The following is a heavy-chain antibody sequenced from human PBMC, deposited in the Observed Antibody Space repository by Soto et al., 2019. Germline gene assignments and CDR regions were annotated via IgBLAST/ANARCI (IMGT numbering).Heavy chain of an antibody. CDR2: IIPIFGTA. CDR3: ARVASYYGSPQVLYAMDV. Sequence: QVQLVQSGAEVKKPGSSVKVSCKASGGTFSSYAISWVRQAPGQGLEWMGGIIPIFGTANYAQKFQGRVTITEDESTSTAYMELSSLRSEDTAVYYCARVASYYGSPQVLYAMDVWGQGTTVTVSS. CDR1: GGTFSSYA. J-gene: IGHJ6*02. D-gene: IGHD3-10*01. V-gene: IGHV1-69*12.